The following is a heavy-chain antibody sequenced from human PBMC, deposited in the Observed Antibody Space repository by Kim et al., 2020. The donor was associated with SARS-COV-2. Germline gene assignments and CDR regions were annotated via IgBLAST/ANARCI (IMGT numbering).Heavy chain of an antibody. CDR3: ARGGGVPAAIYYYYYGMDV. CDR2: IIPIFGTA. Sequence: SVKVSCKASGGTFSSYAISWVRQAPGQGLEWMGGIIPIFGTANYAQKFQGRVTITADESTSTAYMELSSLRSEDTAVYYCARGGGVPAAIYYYYYGMDVWGQGTTVTVSS. D-gene: IGHD2-2*01. V-gene: IGHV1-69*13. J-gene: IGHJ6*02. CDR1: GGTFSSYA.